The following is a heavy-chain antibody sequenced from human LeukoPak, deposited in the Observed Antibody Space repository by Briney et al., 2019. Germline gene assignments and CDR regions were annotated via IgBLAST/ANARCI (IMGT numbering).Heavy chain of an antibody. J-gene: IGHJ4*02. D-gene: IGHD2/OR15-2a*01. CDR2: ISDIGSI. V-gene: IGHV4-59*08. CDR1: GGSISSYY. CDR3: AGHHPRNTVDF. Sequence: SETLSLTCTVSGGSISSYYWSWIRQPPGKGLEWIAYISDIGSINYNPSPKSRVTISLDTSKNQFSLKRSSVTAADTAVYYCAGHHPRNTVDFWGQGTLVTVSS.